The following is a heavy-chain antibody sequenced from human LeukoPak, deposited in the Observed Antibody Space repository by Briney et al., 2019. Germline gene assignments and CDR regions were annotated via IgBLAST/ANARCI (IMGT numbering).Heavy chain of an antibody. CDR2: INSDGSST. V-gene: IGHV3-74*01. CDR3: ARGGTYSSGLPGS. D-gene: IGHD5-18*01. CDR1: GFTFSGYW. J-gene: IGHJ5*02. Sequence: GGSLRLSCAASGFTFSGYWTHWVRQAPGKGLVWVSRINSDGSSTNYADSVKGRFTISRDNAKNTLYLQMNTLRAEDTAVYYCARGGTYSSGLPGSWGQGTLVTVS.